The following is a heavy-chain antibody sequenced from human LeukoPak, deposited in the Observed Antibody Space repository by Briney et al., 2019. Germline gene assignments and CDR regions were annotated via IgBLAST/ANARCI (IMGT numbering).Heavy chain of an antibody. Sequence: GGSLTLSCEASGFTFSGSWMSWVRQAPGKGLEWVASINPDGSQKLYVDSVKGRFTISRDNTKSSLYLQMNSLGAEDTAMYYCAKLLGTVTTYDSWGQGTRVTVSS. D-gene: IGHD2/OR15-2a*01. V-gene: IGHV3-7*01. CDR3: AKLLGTVTTYDS. J-gene: IGHJ4*02. CDR1: GFTFSGSW. CDR2: INPDGSQK.